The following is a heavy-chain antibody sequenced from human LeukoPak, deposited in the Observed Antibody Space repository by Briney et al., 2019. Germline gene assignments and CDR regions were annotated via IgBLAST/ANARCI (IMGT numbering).Heavy chain of an antibody. V-gene: IGHV3-30*02. CDR2: IRIDESDK. CDR1: GFTFSTYD. Sequence: GGSLRLSCAASGFTFSTYDMHWVRQAPGKGLEWVALIRIDESDKYYADSVKGRFIISRDNSKNTLYLQMNSLGGEDTAVYYCAKDYASYYMDVWGKGTTVTVSS. J-gene: IGHJ6*03. D-gene: IGHD2-2*01. CDR3: AKDYASYYMDV.